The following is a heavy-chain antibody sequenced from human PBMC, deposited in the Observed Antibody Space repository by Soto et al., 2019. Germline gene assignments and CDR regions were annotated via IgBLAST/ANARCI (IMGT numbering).Heavy chain of an antibody. Sequence: GESLKISCAASGFTFSSYAMSWVRQAPGKGLEWVSAISGSGGSTYYADSVKGRFTISRDNSKNTLYLQMNSLRAEDTAVYYCAKQRGWPGYWFDPWGQGTLVTVSS. CDR2: ISGSGGST. D-gene: IGHD6-19*01. J-gene: IGHJ5*02. CDR1: GFTFSSYA. CDR3: AKQRGWPGYWFDP. V-gene: IGHV3-23*01.